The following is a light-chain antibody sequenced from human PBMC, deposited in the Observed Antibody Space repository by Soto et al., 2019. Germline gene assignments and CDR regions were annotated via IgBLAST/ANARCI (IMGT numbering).Light chain of an antibody. J-gene: IGKJ4*01. CDR2: DAS. CDR1: QNIFNY. CDR3: QQYEDLPLT. V-gene: IGKV1-33*01. Sequence: DVQLTQSPSTLPASVGDRVAITCQATQNIFNYLNWFQQRPGKTPPLLISDASHLEPGVPSRFSGQRSGTDFTLIISDLQREDFATYFCQQYEDLPLTFGGGTRVEV.